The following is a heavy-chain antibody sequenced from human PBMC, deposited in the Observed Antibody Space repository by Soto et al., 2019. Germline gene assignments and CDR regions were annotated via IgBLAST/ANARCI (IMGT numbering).Heavy chain of an antibody. D-gene: IGHD3-16*01. CDR1: GFTFSNAW. Sequence: GGSLRLSCAASGFTFSNAWMSWVRQAPGKGLEWVGRIKSKTDGGTTDYAAPVKGRFTISRDDSKNTLYLQMNSRKTGDTAVYYCTTDRPQVKGGKPPPLSARIDAFDIWGQGTMVTVSS. CDR2: IKSKTDGGTT. CDR3: TTDRPQVKGGKPPPLSARIDAFDI. V-gene: IGHV3-15*01. J-gene: IGHJ3*02.